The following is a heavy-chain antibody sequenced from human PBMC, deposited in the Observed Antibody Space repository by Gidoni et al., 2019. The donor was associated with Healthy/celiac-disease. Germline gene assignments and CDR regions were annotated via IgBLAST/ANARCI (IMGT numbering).Heavy chain of an antibody. CDR2: ISSSSSYT. CDR1: GFTFSDYY. CDR3: ARAIGYYDSSGYPFYFDY. Sequence: QVQLVESGGGLVKPGGSLRLSCAASGFTFSDYYMSWIRQAPGKGLEWVSYISSSSSYTNYADSVKGRFTISRDNAKNSLYLQMNSLRAEDTAVYYCARAIGYYDSSGYPFYFDYWGQGTLVTVSS. D-gene: IGHD3-22*01. J-gene: IGHJ4*02. V-gene: IGHV3-11*06.